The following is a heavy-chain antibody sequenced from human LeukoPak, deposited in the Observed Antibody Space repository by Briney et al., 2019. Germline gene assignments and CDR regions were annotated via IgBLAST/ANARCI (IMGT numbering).Heavy chain of an antibody. CDR1: GYTFTDYY. D-gene: IGHD2-21*02. Sequence: ASVKVSCKASGYTFTDYYMQWVRQAPGQRLEWMGWINPNSGGTYYAQKFQGRVTLTRDTSITTAYMELSRLRSDDTGVYYCVREIRAISVTADWGQGTLVTVSS. CDR2: INPNSGGT. J-gene: IGHJ4*02. V-gene: IGHV1-2*02. CDR3: VREIRAISVTAD.